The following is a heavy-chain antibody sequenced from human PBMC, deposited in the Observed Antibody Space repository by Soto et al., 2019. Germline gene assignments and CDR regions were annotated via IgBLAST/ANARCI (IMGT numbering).Heavy chain of an antibody. J-gene: IGHJ5*02. V-gene: IGHV3-23*01. CDR1: GFTFSSYA. CDR3: WQQYRWYSSSSSGAP. D-gene: IGHD6-6*01. Sequence: EVQLLESGGGLVQPGGSLRLSCAASGFTFSSYAMSWVRQAPGKGLEWVSAISGSGGSTYYADSVKGRFTISRDNSKNTLYLQINSWRAEDRAVYYCWQQYRWYSSSSSGAPWGQGTLLT. CDR2: ISGSGGST.